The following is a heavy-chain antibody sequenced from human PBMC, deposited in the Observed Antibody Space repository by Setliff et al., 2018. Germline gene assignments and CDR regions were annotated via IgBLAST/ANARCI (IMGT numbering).Heavy chain of an antibody. CDR1: GGSISSGTFY. CDR2: IYSSGNI. Sequence: TCTVSGGSISSGTFYWTWLRQPAGKGLEWIGHIYSSGNINYNPSLVSRVTISIDTSKSQFSLRLSSVTAADTAVYYCARQRRIWNDLDYFDYWGQGTQVTVS. J-gene: IGHJ4*02. D-gene: IGHD1-1*01. V-gene: IGHV4-61*09. CDR3: ARQRRIWNDLDYFDY.